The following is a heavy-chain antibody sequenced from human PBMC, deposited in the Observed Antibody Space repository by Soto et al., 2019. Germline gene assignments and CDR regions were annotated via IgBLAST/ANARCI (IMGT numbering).Heavy chain of an antibody. CDR1: GGSISSGDYY. J-gene: IGHJ6*02. D-gene: IGHD2-2*01. CDR2: IYHSGST. Sequence: SETLSLTCTVSGGSISSGDYYCSWIRQPPGKGLEWIGYIYHSGSTYYNPSLKSRVTISVDKSKNQFSLKLSSVTAADTAVYYCARVVGGYYHGMDVWGQGTTVTVSS. CDR3: ARVVGGYYHGMDV. V-gene: IGHV4-30-4*01.